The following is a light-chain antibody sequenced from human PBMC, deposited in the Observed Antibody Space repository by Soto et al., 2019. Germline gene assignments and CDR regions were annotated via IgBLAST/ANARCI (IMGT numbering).Light chain of an antibody. CDR1: SSNIGAGYD. Sequence: QLVLTQPPSVSGAPGQRVTISCTGSSSNIGAGYDVHWYQQLPGTAPKLLIYGNSNRPSGVPDRFSGSKSGTSASLAITGLQXXXXAXXYCQSYDTGLRTVFGGGTQLTVL. J-gene: IGLJ7*01. V-gene: IGLV1-40*01. CDR2: GNS. CDR3: QSYDTGLRTV.